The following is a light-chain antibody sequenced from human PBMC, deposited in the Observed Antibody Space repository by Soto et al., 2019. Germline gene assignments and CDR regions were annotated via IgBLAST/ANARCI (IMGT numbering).Light chain of an antibody. J-gene: IGLJ3*02. CDR2: GNS. V-gene: IGLV1-40*01. CDR1: SSNIGAGYD. Sequence: QSVLTQPPSVSGAPGQRVTISCTGSSSNIGAGYDVHWYQQLPGTAPKLLIYGNSNRPSGVPDRFSGSKSGTSASLAITGLQAEDEADYYCQSYGSSRRRVFGGGTKLTVL. CDR3: QSYGSSRRRV.